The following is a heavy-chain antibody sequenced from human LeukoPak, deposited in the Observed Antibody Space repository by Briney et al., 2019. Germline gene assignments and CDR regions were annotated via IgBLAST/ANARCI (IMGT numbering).Heavy chain of an antibody. CDR2: IEYDGTDT. CDR3: ARDGEYSSSWYGPSDEGSDY. V-gene: IGHV3-30*02. Sequence: PGGSLRLSCVASGFTFSNYGMHWVRQAPGKGLEWVAFIEYDGTDTHFADSVRGRFTISRDNAKNSLYLQMNSLRAEDTAVYYCARDGEYSSSWYGPSDEGSDYWGQGTLVTVSS. D-gene: IGHD6-13*01. J-gene: IGHJ4*02. CDR1: GFTFSNYG.